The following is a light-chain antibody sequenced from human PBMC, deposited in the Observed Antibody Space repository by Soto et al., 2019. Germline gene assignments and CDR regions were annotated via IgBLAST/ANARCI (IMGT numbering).Light chain of an antibody. CDR2: DAS. CDR1: QGISNH. CDR3: QQRSNWPLT. V-gene: IGKV3-11*01. J-gene: IGKJ4*01. Sequence: EIVVTQSPATLALAPGERATLSFRASQGISNHLAWFQQKPGQAPRLLIYDASNRATGIPARFSGSGSGTDFTLTISSLEPADFAVYYCQQRSNWPLTFGGGTKVEIK.